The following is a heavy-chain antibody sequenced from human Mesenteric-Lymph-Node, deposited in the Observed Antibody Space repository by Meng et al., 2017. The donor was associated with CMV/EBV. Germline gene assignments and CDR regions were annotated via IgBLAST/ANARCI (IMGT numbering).Heavy chain of an antibody. J-gene: IGHJ5*02. CDR1: GGSISSFY. CDR3: ARVRGGSVVVPAAILRFDP. Sequence: GSLRLSCTVSGGSISSFYWSWIRQPPGKGLEWIGEINHSGSTNYNPSLKSRVTISVDTSKNQFSLKLSSVTAADTAVYYCARVRGGSVVVPAAILRFDPWGQGTLVTVSS. D-gene: IGHD2-2*01. V-gene: IGHV4-34*01. CDR2: INHSGST.